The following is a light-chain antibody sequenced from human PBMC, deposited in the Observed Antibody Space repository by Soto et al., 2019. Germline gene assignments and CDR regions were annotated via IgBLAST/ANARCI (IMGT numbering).Light chain of an antibody. Sequence: AIQLTQSPSSLSASVGDRVTITCRASQGIGSALAWYQQRPGEAPRFLIYDASTLGSGVPLRFSGSGSGTYFTLTISTLQLEDFATYYCQQFNSYPLTFGEGTKVEIK. J-gene: IGKJ4*01. V-gene: IGKV1-13*02. CDR3: QQFNSYPLT. CDR1: QGIGSA. CDR2: DAS.